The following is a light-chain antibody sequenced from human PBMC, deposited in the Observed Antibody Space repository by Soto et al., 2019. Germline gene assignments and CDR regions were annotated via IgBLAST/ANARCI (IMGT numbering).Light chain of an antibody. Sequence: DIQMTQSPSSLSASVGDRVTITCRASQSITNYLNWYQHKPGQAPNLLSYAASTLQAGVPSRFSGSGSATDFTLTISGLKPEDFETYYCQQTYSTPQPFGQGTRLEIK. CDR2: AAS. CDR1: QSITNY. J-gene: IGKJ5*01. V-gene: IGKV1-39*01. CDR3: QQTYSTPQP.